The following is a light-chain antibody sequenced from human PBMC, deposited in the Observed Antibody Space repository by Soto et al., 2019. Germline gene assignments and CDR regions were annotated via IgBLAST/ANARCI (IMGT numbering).Light chain of an antibody. CDR1: QGIRSY. J-gene: IGKJ3*01. CDR2: GAS. Sequence: DIQLTQSPSFLSASVGDRVTITCRASQGIRSYLAWYQQRPGKAPELLIYGASTLRPGGASRFSGSGSGTEFTLTLRCLQPEDFATYYCQQLNTFPPSFTFGPGTKLDIK. CDR3: QQLNTFPPSFT. V-gene: IGKV1-9*01.